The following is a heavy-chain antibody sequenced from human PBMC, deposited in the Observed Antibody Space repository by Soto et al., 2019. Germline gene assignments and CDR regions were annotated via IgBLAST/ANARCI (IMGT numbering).Heavy chain of an antibody. V-gene: IGHV1-69*05. Sequence: QVQLVQSGAEVKKPGSSVKVSCKASGGSLSNYGISWVRQAPGQGLEWMGATIPAFGTPNYAQKFQDSVTITPAESTTTVYMEVRSLTSEDTAVYYCARGDATKIVVTTYSAMDVWGQGTTVTVSS. CDR1: GGSLSNYG. CDR3: ARGDATKIVVTTYSAMDV. D-gene: IGHD3-22*01. CDR2: TIPAFGTP. J-gene: IGHJ6*02.